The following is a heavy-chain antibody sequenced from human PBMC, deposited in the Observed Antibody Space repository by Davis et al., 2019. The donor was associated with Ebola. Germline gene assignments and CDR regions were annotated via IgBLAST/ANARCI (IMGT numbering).Heavy chain of an antibody. CDR1: GFTFSSYG. CDR2: ISYDGSNK. D-gene: IGHD6-6*01. J-gene: IGHJ4*02. Sequence: GESLKISCAASGFTFSSYGMHWVRQAPGKGLEWVAVISYDGSNKYCADSVKGRFTISRDNSKKTLYLQMNSLRAEDTAVYYCARSTALGYWGQGTLVTVSS. V-gene: IGHV3-30*03. CDR3: ARSTALGY.